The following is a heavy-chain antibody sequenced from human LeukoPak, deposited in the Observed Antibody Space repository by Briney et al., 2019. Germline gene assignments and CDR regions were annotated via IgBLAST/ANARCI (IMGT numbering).Heavy chain of an antibody. V-gene: IGHV1-8*01. CDR1: GYTFTSYD. CDR2: MNPNSGNT. CDR3: ARGGDSSGYQGQGY. D-gene: IGHD3-22*01. J-gene: IGHJ4*02. Sequence: ASVKVSCKASGYTFTSYDINWVRQATGQGLEWMGWMNPNSGNTGYAQKFQGRVTMTRNTSISTAYMELSSLRSEDTAVYYCARGGDSSGYQGQGYWGQGTLVTVSS.